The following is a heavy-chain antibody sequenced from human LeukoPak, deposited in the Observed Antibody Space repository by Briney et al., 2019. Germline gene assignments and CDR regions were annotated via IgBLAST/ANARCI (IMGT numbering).Heavy chain of an antibody. V-gene: IGHV1-69*13. Sequence: SVKVSCKASGGTFSSYAISWVRQAPGQGLEWMGGIIPIFGTANYAQKFQGRVAITADESTSTAYMELSSLRSEDTAVYYCASRTPPRDVVPVANYYGMDVWGQGTTVTVSS. J-gene: IGHJ6*02. CDR3: ASRTPPRDVVPVANYYGMDV. D-gene: IGHD2-2*01. CDR1: GGTFSSYA. CDR2: IIPIFGTA.